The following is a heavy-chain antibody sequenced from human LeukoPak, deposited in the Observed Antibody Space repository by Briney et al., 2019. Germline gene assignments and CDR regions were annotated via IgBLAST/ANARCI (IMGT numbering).Heavy chain of an antibody. CDR3: ARGEAAPPGFDY. Sequence: GASVKVSCKASGYTFTSYYMHWVRQAPGQGLEWMGIINPSGGSTSYAQKFQGRVTMTRDMSTGTVYMELSSLRSEDTAVYYCARGEAAPPGFDYWGQGTLVTVSS. J-gene: IGHJ4*02. D-gene: IGHD6-6*01. CDR1: GYTFTSYY. CDR2: INPSGGST. V-gene: IGHV1-46*01.